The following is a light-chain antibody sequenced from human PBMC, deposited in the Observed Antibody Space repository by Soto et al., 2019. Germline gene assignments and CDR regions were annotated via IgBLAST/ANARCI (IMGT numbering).Light chain of an antibody. CDR3: CSYAGSGXX. CDR2: QVN. CDR1: SSDVGTYNL. Sequence: QSALTQPASVSGSPGQSITISCTGTSSDVGTYNLVSWYQQLPGKAPKVMIYQVNKRPSGVSNRFSGSKSGNTASLTISGLQAEDEADYYCCSYAGSGXXXXTGXKXTVL. J-gene: IGLJ1*01. V-gene: IGLV2-23*02.